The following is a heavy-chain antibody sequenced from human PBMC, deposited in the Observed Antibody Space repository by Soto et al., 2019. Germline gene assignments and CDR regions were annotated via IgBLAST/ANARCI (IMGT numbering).Heavy chain of an antibody. J-gene: IGHJ6*03. CDR1: GDSISNYY. Sequence: SETLSLTCTVSGDSISNYYWSWIRQPPGKGLEWIGYIYYSGSTKYNPSLKSRVTISVATSKNQFSLRLSSVTAADSAVYYCARSGDYTNYYYYYMDVWGEGTTVTVSS. CDR3: ARSGDYTNYYYYYMDV. CDR2: IYYSGST. D-gene: IGHD4-17*01. V-gene: IGHV4-59*08.